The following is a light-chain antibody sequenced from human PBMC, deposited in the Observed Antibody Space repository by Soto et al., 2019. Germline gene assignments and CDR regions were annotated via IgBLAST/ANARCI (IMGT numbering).Light chain of an antibody. CDR3: QQYGSSGT. J-gene: IGKJ1*01. V-gene: IGKV3-20*01. Sequence: EILLTQSPGTLSLSAWERATLSCRASQSVSNNYLALYQQKPGQAPRLLIYGASNRATGIPDRFSGSGSGTDFTLTISRLEPEDFAVYYCQQYGSSGTFGQGTKVDIK. CDR1: QSVSNNY. CDR2: GAS.